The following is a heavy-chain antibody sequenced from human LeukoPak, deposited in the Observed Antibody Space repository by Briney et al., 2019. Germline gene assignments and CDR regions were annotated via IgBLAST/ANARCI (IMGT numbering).Heavy chain of an antibody. CDR2: ISGSGGST. CDR3: AKDQDECSTGCYASGGGY. V-gene: IGHV3-23*01. J-gene: IGHJ4*02. Sequence: GGSLRLSCTVSGFTVSSNSMSWVRQAPGKGLEWVSVISGSGGSTSYADSVKGRFTISRDNSKNTLYLQMNSLRAEDTAVYYCAKDQDECSTGCYASGGGYWGQGTLVTVSS. CDR1: GFTVSSNS. D-gene: IGHD2-2*01.